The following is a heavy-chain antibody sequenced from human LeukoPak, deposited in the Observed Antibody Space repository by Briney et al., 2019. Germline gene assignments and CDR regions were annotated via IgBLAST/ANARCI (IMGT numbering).Heavy chain of an antibody. J-gene: IGHJ4*02. CDR3: ARMGPRSPITIFGVVIQGGFDY. CDR1: GYTFTSYD. CDR2: MNPNSGNT. Sequence: GASVKVSCKASGYTFTSYDINWVRQATGQGLEWMGWMNPNSGNTGYAQKFQGRVTMTRSTSISTAYMELSSLRSEDTAVYYCARMGPRSPITIFGVVIQGGFDYWGLGTLVTVSS. D-gene: IGHD3-3*01. V-gene: IGHV1-8*01.